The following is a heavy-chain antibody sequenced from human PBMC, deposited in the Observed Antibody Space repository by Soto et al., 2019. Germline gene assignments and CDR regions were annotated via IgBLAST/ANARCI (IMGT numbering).Heavy chain of an antibody. CDR1: GYTFSSYS. V-gene: IGHV3-21*01. Sequence: VQLVASGGGLVKPVGSLRLSCAASGYTFSSYSMNWVRQAPGKGLEWVSSISSSSSYIYYADSVKGRFTISRDNAKKSLYQQMNSPRAEDKAVYYCTRHLNVDTAMLGDWFGTWCDGPLVTVSS. CDR2: ISSSSSYI. J-gene: IGHJ5*01. CDR3: TRHLNVDTAMLGDWFGT. D-gene: IGHD5-18*01.